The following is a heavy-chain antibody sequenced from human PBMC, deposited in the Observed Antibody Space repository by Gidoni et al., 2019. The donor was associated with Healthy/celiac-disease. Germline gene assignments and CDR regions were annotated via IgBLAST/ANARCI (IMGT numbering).Heavy chain of an antibody. CDR1: GGSISSYY. J-gene: IGHJ6*02. CDR3: ARIYGSGSFIYYYYGMDV. Sequence: QVQLQESGPGLVKLSETLSLTCTVSGGSISSYYWSWIRQPPGKGLEWIGYIYYSGSTNYNPSLKSRVTISVDTSKNQFSLKLSSVTAADTAVYYCARIYGSGSFIYYYYGMDVWGQGTTVTVSS. D-gene: IGHD3-10*01. V-gene: IGHV4-59*01. CDR2: IYYSGST.